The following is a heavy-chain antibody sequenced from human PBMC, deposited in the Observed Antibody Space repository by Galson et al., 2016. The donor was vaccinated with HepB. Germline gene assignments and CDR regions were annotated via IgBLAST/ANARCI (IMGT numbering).Heavy chain of an antibody. CDR1: GYVFAYYG. V-gene: IGHV1-18*01. Sequence: SVKVSCKASGYVFAYYGMSWVRQAPGQRFEWMGWISADNGNTNHARKFQDRVTLTTDTSTSTAYMELRSLRSDDTAMYYCARVDCAGESCDSETYWGQGTLVTVSS. J-gene: IGHJ4*02. D-gene: IGHD2-21*01. CDR2: ISADNGNT. CDR3: ARVDCAGESCDSETY.